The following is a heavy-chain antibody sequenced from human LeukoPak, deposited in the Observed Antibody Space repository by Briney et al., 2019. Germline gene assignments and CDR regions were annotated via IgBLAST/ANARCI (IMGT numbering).Heavy chain of an antibody. CDR2: ISGSGGST. D-gene: IGHD3-22*01. Sequence: GGSLRLSCAASGFTFSGYAMGWVRQAPGKGLEWVSAISGSGGSTYYADSVKGRFTISRDNSKNTLYLQMNSLRAEDTAVYYCAKDRNYYDSSGYYYVFDYWGQGTLVTVSS. J-gene: IGHJ4*02. CDR1: GFTFSGYA. CDR3: AKDRNYYDSSGYYYVFDY. V-gene: IGHV3-23*01.